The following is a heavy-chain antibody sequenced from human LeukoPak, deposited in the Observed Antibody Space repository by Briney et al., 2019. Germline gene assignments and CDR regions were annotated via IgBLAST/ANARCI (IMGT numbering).Heavy chain of an antibody. D-gene: IGHD4-11*01. J-gene: IGHJ5*02. CDR3: ARTGDYSRSTGGWFDP. Sequence: SETLSLTCTVFGXSINSHYWSWVRQAPGKGLEWIGYIFYSGNTNYNPSLKSRVTISIDTCKKQFSLRLTSVTTADTAVYFCARTGDYSRSTGGWFDPWGQGTLVTVSS. V-gene: IGHV4-59*11. CDR2: IFYSGNT. CDR1: GXSINSHY.